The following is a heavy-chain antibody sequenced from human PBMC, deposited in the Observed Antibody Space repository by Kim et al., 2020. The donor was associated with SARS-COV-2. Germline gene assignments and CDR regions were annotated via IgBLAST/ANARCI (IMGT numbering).Heavy chain of an antibody. D-gene: IGHD3-10*01. CDR3: ARDLFRYGSGSYYNDAFDI. J-gene: IGHJ3*02. Sequence: GRFTICRDNSKNTLYLQMNKLRAEDTAVYYCARDLFRYGSGSYYNDAFDIWGQGTMVTVSS. V-gene: IGHV3-30*07.